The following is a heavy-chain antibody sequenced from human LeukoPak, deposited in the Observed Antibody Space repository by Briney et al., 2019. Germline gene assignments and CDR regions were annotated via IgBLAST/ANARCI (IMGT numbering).Heavy chain of an antibody. Sequence: GGSLRLSCAASGFTFSSYEMNWVRQAPGKGLEWVSYISSSGSTIYYADSVKGRFTISRDNAKNSLYLQMNSLGAEDTAVYYCARAGTKQLVRGFDYWGQGTLVTVSS. CDR1: GFTFSSYE. D-gene: IGHD6-6*01. CDR2: ISSSGSTI. V-gene: IGHV3-48*03. CDR3: ARAGTKQLVRGFDY. J-gene: IGHJ4*02.